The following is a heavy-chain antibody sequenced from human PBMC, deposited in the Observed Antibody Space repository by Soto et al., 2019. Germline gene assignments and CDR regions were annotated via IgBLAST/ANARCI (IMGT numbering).Heavy chain of an antibody. J-gene: IGHJ4*02. CDR2: IDGGDATT. CDR1: GYTFTRNA. CDR3: ARGQSSGWYHDY. D-gene: IGHD6-19*01. Sequence: GASVKVSCKASGYTFTRNAIHWVRQAPGQGLEWMGWIDGGDATTKYSQKFQGRVTMTRDTSATTAYMELRSLRSEDTAVYYCARGQSSGWYHDYWGQGTLVTVSS. V-gene: IGHV1-3*01.